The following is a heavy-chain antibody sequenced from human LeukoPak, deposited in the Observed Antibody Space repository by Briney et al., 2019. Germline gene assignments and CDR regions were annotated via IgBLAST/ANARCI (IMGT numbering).Heavy chain of an antibody. CDR3: ARDRLDYYDSSGYYSPVGYFDY. D-gene: IGHD3-22*01. CDR2: ISYDGSNK. CDR1: GFTFSNYA. Sequence: GRSLRLSCAPSGFTFSNYAMHWVRQAPGKGLEWVAVISYDGSNKYYADSVKGRFTISRDNSKNTLYLQMNSLRAEDTAVYYCARDRLDYYDSSGYYSPVGYFDYWGQGTLVTVSS. V-gene: IGHV3-30*04. J-gene: IGHJ4*02.